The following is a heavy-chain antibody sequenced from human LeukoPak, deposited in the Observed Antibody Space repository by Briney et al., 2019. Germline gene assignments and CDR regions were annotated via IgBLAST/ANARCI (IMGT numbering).Heavy chain of an antibody. V-gene: IGHV4-59*04. D-gene: IGHD6-19*01. CDR3: VKSGGYGLIDY. Sequence: SETLSLTCTVSGVSISSYYLGWIRQPPGKGLEWIGNIYYTGSTYYNASLQSRVTISIDMSKNQFSLRLSSVTAADTAMYYCVKSGGYGLIDYWGQGTLVTVSS. CDR2: IYYTGST. CDR1: GVSISSYY. J-gene: IGHJ4*02.